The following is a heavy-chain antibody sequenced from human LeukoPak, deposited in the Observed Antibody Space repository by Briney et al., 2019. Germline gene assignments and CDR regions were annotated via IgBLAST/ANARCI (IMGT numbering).Heavy chain of an antibody. CDR1: GYTFTSYD. CDR2: MNPNSGNT. J-gene: IGHJ4*02. D-gene: IGHD6-6*01. V-gene: IGHV1-8*01. Sequence: ASVKVSFKASGYTFTSYDINWVRQAPGQGLEWMGWMNPNSGNTGYAQKFQGRVTITRNTSISTAYMELSSLRSEDTAVYYCASYEYSSSSNFDYWGQGTLVTVSS. CDR3: ASYEYSSSSNFDY.